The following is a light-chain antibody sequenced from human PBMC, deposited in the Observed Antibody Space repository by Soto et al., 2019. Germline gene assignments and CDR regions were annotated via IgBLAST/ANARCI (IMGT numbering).Light chain of an antibody. Sequence: DIQMSQSPSTLSASVGDRVTITCRASQGISSYLAWYQQKPGKAPKLLIYAASTLQSGVPSRFSGSGSGTEFILTINNLQPEDFASYFCLQVYSFPRTFGLGTKVDIK. CDR3: LQVYSFPRT. CDR2: AAS. CDR1: QGISSY. V-gene: IGKV1-9*01. J-gene: IGKJ1*01.